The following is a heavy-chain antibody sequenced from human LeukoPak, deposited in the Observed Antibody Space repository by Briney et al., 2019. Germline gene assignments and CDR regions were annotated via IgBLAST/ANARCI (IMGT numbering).Heavy chain of an antibody. V-gene: IGHV4-38-2*02. CDR3: ARDLYYYDRSGNFDY. CDR1: GYSISSGFY. J-gene: IGHJ4*02. CDR2: IYHSGST. Sequence: SETLSLTCTVSGYSISSGFYWGWIRQPPGKGLEWIGSIYHSGSTYYNPSLKSRVTIPVDTSKNQFSLRLSSVTAADTALYYCARDLYYYDRSGNFDYWGQGTLVTVSS. D-gene: IGHD3-22*01.